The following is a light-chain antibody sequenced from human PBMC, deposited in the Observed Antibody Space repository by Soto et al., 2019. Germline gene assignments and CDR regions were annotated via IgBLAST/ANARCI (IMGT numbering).Light chain of an antibody. J-gene: IGLJ2*01. V-gene: IGLV2-14*01. Sequence: QSALTQPASVSGSPGQSITISCTGTSSDVGANDHVSWYQQHPGKVPKVMVYDVNNRPSGVSNRFSGSKSGNTASLTISGLQDEDEADYYCSSYTSSSTLVFGGGTKLTVL. CDR1: SSDVGANDH. CDR3: SSYTSSSTLV. CDR2: DVN.